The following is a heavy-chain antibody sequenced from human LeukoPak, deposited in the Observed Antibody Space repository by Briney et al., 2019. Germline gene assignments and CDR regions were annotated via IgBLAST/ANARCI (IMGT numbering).Heavy chain of an antibody. CDR2: IYSGGST. CDR1: GFTFSSYS. J-gene: IGHJ4*02. CDR3: TRSPAGYSYGYYFDY. Sequence: PGGSLRLSCAASGFTFSSYSMNWVRQAPGKGLEWVSVIYSGGSTYCADSVKGRFTISRDNSKNTLYLQMNSLRAEDTAVYYCTRSPAGYSYGYYFDYWGQGTLVTVSS. V-gene: IGHV3-53*01. D-gene: IGHD5-18*01.